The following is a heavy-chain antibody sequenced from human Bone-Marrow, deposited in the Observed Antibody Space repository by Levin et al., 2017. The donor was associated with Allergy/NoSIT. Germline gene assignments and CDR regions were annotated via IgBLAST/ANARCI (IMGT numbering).Heavy chain of an antibody. CDR2: ISGSGGGT. CDR3: AKARGPARQSPYFYGMDV. D-gene: IGHD6-6*01. Sequence: GGSLRLSCAASGFTFKSYALSWVRQAPGKGLEWVSTISGSGGGTYDADSVKGRFTISRDSSRNTLYLQMNSLRAEDTAVYYCAKARGPARQSPYFYGMDVWGQGTTVTVSS. J-gene: IGHJ6*02. CDR1: GFTFKSYA. V-gene: IGHV3-23*01.